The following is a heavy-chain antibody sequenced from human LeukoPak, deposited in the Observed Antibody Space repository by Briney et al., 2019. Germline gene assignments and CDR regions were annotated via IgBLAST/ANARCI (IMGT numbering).Heavy chain of an antibody. V-gene: IGHV3-7*04. Sequence: GGSLRLSCKAPGFTFTNYWMRWVRQAPGQGLEWVAIINQDGSEITYTHSVKGRFTISRDIATNTLYMQMSSLRSEDTAVYYCASDRGHSVYGLYDDWGEGTLVTVSS. J-gene: IGHJ4*02. D-gene: IGHD5/OR15-5a*01. CDR3: ASDRGHSVYGLYDD. CDR1: GFTFTNYW. CDR2: INQDGSEI.